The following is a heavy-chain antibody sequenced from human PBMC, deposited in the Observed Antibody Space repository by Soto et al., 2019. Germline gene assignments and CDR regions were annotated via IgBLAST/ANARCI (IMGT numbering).Heavy chain of an antibody. CDR2: IYYSGST. D-gene: IGHD3-10*01. J-gene: IGHJ6*02. CDR3: ARGPFVTMVRALDV. Sequence: SETLSLTCTVSGGSVSNGGYYWSWIRQHPGKGLEWIGYIYYSGSTYYNPSLKSRVTISVDTSKNQFSLKLSSVTAADTAVYYCARGPFVTMVRALDVWGQGTTVTVSS. CDR1: GGSVSNGGYY. V-gene: IGHV4-31*03.